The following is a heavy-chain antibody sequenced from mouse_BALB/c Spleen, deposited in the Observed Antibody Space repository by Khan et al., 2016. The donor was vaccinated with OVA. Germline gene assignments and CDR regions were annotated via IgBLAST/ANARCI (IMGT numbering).Heavy chain of an antibody. Sequence: EVQLQESGPGLVKPSQSLSLTCTVTGYSITSDYAWNWIRQFPGNKLEWMGYISYSGSTNNNPALKSRISITRDTSKNQFFLQLNSVTTEDTATYYCARDGSRYNYAMDYWGQGTSVTVSS. D-gene: IGHD2-3*01. CDR1: GYSITSDYA. CDR2: ISYSGST. J-gene: IGHJ4*01. V-gene: IGHV3-2*02. CDR3: ARDGSRYNYAMDY.